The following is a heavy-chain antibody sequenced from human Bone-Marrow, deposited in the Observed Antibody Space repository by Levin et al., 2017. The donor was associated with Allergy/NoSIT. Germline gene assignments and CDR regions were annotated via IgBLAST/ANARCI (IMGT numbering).Heavy chain of an antibody. CDR1: GGSISSGDYY. V-gene: IGHV4-30-4*01. Sequence: SQTLSLTCTVSGGSISSGDYYWSWIRQPPGKGLEWIGYIYYSGSTYYNPSLKSRVTISVDTSKNQFSLKLSSVTAADTAVYYCARASSYYYYMDVWGKGTTVTVSS. CDR2: IYYSGST. CDR3: ARASSYYYYMDV. J-gene: IGHJ6*03.